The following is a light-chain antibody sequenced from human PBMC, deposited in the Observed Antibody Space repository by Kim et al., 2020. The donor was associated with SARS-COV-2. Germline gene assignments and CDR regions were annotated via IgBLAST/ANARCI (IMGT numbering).Light chain of an antibody. CDR1: QSIGSS. CDR3: QQYNNWSPLP. Sequence: SPGERAPLSGRASQSIGSSLAWYQQRPGQAPSLLLHTASPRATDIPARFRCSGSWTEFTFTISSLQSEDFSVYYCQQYNNWSPLPFGGGTNLDI. CDR2: TAS. J-gene: IGKJ4*01. V-gene: IGKV3-15*01.